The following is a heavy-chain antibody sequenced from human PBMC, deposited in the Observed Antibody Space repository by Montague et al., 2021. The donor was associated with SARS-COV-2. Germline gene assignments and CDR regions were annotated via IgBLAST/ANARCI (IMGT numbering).Heavy chain of an antibody. CDR3: VRGVGSGSWAFDY. CDR2: ISHDGLNT. CDR1: GFTFISHS. D-gene: IGHD6-13*01. V-gene: IGHV3-30*04. Sequence: SLRLSCSASGFTFISHSMHWVRQAPGKGLEWVGVISHDGLNTHYADFVKGRFTTSRDNSNSTLHLQMNSLSSDDTAVYYCVRGVGSGSWAFDYWGRGTLVTVSS. J-gene: IGHJ4*02.